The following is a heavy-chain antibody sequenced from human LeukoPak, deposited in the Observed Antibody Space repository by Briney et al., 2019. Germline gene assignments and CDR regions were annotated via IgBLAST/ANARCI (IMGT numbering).Heavy chain of an antibody. J-gene: IGHJ4*02. CDR2: INHSGST. CDR3: ARGAIRPGY. D-gene: IGHD5-24*01. V-gene: IGHV4-34*01. Sequence: SETLSLTCAVYGGSFSGYYWSWIRQPPGKGLEWIGEINHSGSTNYNPSLKSRVTISVDTSKYQFSLKLSSVTAADTAVYYCARGAIRPGYWGQGTLVTVSS. CDR1: GGSFSGYY.